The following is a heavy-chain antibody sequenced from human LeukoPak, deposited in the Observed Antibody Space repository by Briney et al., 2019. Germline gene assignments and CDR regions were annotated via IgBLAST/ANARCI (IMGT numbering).Heavy chain of an antibody. CDR3: ARGAGTGTQDDAFDI. J-gene: IGHJ3*02. CDR2: IIPIFGTA. CDR1: GGTFSSYA. Sequence: SVKVSCKASGGTFSSYAISWVRQAPGQGLEWMGGIIPIFGTANYARKFQGRVTITTDESTSTAYTELSSLRSEDTAVYYCARGAGTGTQDDAFDIWGQGTMVTVSS. V-gene: IGHV1-69*05. D-gene: IGHD1-1*01.